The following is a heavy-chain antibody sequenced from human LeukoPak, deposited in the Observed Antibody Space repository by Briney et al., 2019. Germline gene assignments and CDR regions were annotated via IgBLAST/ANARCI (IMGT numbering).Heavy chain of an antibody. Sequence: EASVKVSCKVSGYTLTELSVHWVRQAPGKGLEWMGGFDPEDGETIYAQKFQGRVTMTEDTSTDTAYMELSSLRSEDTAVYYCATGAESASGSYSVFDYWGQGTLVTVSS. CDR3: ATGAESASGSYSVFDY. V-gene: IGHV1-24*01. CDR1: GYTLTELS. D-gene: IGHD1-26*01. CDR2: FDPEDGET. J-gene: IGHJ4*02.